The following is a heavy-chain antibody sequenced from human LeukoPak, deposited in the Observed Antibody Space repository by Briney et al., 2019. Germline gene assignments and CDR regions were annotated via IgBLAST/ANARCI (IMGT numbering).Heavy chain of an antibody. D-gene: IGHD6-19*01. CDR1: GFTFSDHY. V-gene: IGHV3-73*01. J-gene: IGHJ6*02. CDR3: TSPKADSSYYGLDV. Sequence: GGSLRLSCAASGFTFSDHYMDWVRQASGKGLEWVARIRSKANNYATAYAASVKGRFTVSRDDSKNTAYLQVNSLKTEDTAVYYCTSPKADSSYYGLDVWGQGTTVTVSS. CDR2: IRSKANNYAT.